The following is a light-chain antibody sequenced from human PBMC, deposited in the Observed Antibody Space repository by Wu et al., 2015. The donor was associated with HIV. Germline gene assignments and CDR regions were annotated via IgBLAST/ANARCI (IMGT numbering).Light chain of an antibody. V-gene: IGKV3-20*01. CDR2: DAS. Sequence: EIVLTQSPGTLSLSAGERATLSCRASQSVSSNYLAWYQQKPGQAPRLLIYDASNRATGIPDRFSGSGSGTDFTLTISRLEPEDFAVYYCQQYGNSPRTFGPGTKVDVK. CDR1: QSVSSNY. CDR3: QQYGNSPRT. J-gene: IGKJ3*01.